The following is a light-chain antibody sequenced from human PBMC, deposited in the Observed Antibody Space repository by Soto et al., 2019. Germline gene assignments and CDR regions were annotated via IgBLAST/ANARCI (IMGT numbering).Light chain of an antibody. CDR3: QQYNHYWT. CDR1: QSISGW. Sequence: DIQMTQSPSSLSASLGDRVTITRRASQSISGWLAWYQQKPGKAPKLLIYKASNLESGVPSRFSGSGFETEFTLTISSLQPDDFATYYCQQYNHYWTFGQGTKVDI. J-gene: IGKJ1*01. V-gene: IGKV1-5*03. CDR2: KAS.